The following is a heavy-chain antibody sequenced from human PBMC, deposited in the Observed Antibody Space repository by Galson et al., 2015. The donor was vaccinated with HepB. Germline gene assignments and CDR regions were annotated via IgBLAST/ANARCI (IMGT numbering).Heavy chain of an antibody. CDR3: ARGAPLPTRGIFDY. CDR1: AGSISSDYW. CDR2: IYHSGRT. J-gene: IGHJ4*02. V-gene: IGHV4-4*01. D-gene: IGHD3-16*01. Sequence: LSLTCAVSAGSISSDYWWNWVRPAPGKGLEWIGEIYHSGRTFYNPSLKSRVTISVDRSKNQFSLKLSSVTAADTAVYLCARGAPLPTRGIFDYWGQGTLVTVSS.